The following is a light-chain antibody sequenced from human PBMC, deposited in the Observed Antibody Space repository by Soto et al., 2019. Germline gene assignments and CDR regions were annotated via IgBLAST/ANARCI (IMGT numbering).Light chain of an antibody. V-gene: IGKV3-20*01. CDR2: GAS. Sequence: EIVLTQSPGTLSLSPGERATLSCRASQSVSSSYLAWYQQKPGQAPRLLIYGASSRATGIPDRFSGSGSGTDFTLTISRLEPEDFAVYYCQQYGSSRTFGQETNVEIK. CDR1: QSVSSSY. J-gene: IGKJ1*01. CDR3: QQYGSSRT.